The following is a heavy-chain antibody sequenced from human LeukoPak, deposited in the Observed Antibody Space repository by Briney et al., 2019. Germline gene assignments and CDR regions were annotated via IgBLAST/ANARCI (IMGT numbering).Heavy chain of an antibody. CDR2: INGGGVNT. D-gene: IGHD7-27*01. CDR3: ARGTGHFDY. Sequence: GGPLRLSCAASGFTFSSYAMSWVRQARGKGLEWVSTINGGGVNTHYADSVGGRFTISRDNSKNTLFLQMNSLRDEDTAVYYCARGTGHFDYWGQGTLVTVSS. J-gene: IGHJ4*02. CDR1: GFTFSSYA. V-gene: IGHV3-23*01.